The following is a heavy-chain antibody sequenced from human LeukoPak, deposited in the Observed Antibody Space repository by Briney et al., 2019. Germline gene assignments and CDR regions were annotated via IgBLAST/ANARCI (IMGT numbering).Heavy chain of an antibody. J-gene: IGHJ3*02. D-gene: IGHD2-15*01. V-gene: IGHV1-18*01. CDR3: ARSGRVVVAAKYAFDI. CDR2: ISAYNGNT. CDR1: GYTLTSYG. Sequence: ASVKVSCKASGYTLTSYGISWVRQAPGQGLEWMGWISAYNGNTNYAQKLQGRVTMTTDTSTSTAYMELRSLRSDDTAVYYCARSGRVVVAAKYAFDIWGQGTMVTVSS.